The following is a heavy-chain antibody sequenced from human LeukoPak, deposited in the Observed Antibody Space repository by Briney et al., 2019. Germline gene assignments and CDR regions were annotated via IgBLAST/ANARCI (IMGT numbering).Heavy chain of an antibody. CDR1: GGTFSSYA. D-gene: IGHD5-12*01. V-gene: IGHV1-69*13. CDR2: IIPTFGTA. J-gene: IGHJ4*02. CDR3: ARCTSGYDLHFDY. Sequence: SVKVSCKASGGTFSSYAISWVRQAPGQGLEWMGGIIPTFGTANYAQKFQGRVTITADESTSTAYMELSSLRSEDTAVYYCARCTSGYDLHFDYWGQGTLVTVSS.